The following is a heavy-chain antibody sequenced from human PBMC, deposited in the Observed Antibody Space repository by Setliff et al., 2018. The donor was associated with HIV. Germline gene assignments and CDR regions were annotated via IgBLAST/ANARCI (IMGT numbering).Heavy chain of an antibody. D-gene: IGHD6-19*01. CDR2: IYTSGST. CDR3: ARHVMGAGYYFDY. Sequence: SETLSLTCTVSGGSISSGSYYWSWMRQPAGKGLEWVGHIYTSGSTNYNPSLKSRVTISVDTSRDQFSLQLTSVTAADTAVYYCARHVMGAGYYFDYWGQGTLVTVSS. V-gene: IGHV4-61*09. J-gene: IGHJ4*02. CDR1: GGSISSGSYY.